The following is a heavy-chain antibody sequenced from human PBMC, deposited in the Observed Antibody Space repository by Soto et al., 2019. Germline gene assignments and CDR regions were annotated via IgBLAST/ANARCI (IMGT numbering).Heavy chain of an antibody. CDR3: ARDPNSSVLMVYAGASLNAFDI. V-gene: IGHV6-1*01. CDR1: GDSVSSNSAA. CDR2: TYYRSKWYN. Sequence: PSQTLSLTCAISGDSVSSNSAAWNWIRQSPSRGLEWLGRTYYRSKWYNDYAVSVKSRITINPDTSKNQFSLQLNSVTPEDTAVYYCARDPNSSVLMVYAGASLNAFDIWGQGTMVTVSS. D-gene: IGHD2-8*01. J-gene: IGHJ3*02.